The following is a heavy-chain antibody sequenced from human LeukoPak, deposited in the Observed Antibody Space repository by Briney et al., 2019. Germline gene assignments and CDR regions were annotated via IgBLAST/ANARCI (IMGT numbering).Heavy chain of an antibody. Sequence: GESLKISCKGSGYSFTSYWIGWVRQTPGKGLEWMGIIYPGDSDTRYSPSFQGQVTISADKSISTAYLQWSSLKASDTAMYYCARRQGIDYYGSGSYYNVGWYFDLWGRGTLVTVSS. V-gene: IGHV5-51*01. D-gene: IGHD3-10*01. CDR3: ARRQGIDYYGSGSYYNVGWYFDL. CDR2: IYPGDSDT. CDR1: GYSFTSYW. J-gene: IGHJ2*01.